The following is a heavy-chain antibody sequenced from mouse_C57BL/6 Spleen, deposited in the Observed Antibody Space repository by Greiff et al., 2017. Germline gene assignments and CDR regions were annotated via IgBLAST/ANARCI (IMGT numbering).Heavy chain of an antibody. Sequence: EVKLMESGGGLVKPGGSLKLSCAASGFTFSDYGMHWVRQAPEKGLEWVAYISSGSSTIYYADTVKGRFTISRDNAKNTLFLQMTSLRSEDTAMYYCARGATVVPLDYWGQGTTLTVSS. CDR3: ARGATVVPLDY. CDR1: GFTFSDYG. CDR2: ISSGSSTI. D-gene: IGHD1-1*01. V-gene: IGHV5-17*01. J-gene: IGHJ2*01.